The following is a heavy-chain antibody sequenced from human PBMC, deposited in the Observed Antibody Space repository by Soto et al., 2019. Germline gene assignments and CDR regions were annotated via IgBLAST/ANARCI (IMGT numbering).Heavy chain of an antibody. V-gene: IGHV4-4*07. D-gene: IGHD1-7*01. CDR2: MYSTGNT. Sequence: SETLSLTCSVSGGSISSYHWSWIRQPAGKGLEWIGRMYSTGNTNYNPSLKSRVTVSIDTSKNQFFLRLNSVTAADSAVYYCAREFGDNWNYEAYWGQGTEVTDS. CDR3: AREFGDNWNYEAY. J-gene: IGHJ4*02. CDR1: GGSISSYH.